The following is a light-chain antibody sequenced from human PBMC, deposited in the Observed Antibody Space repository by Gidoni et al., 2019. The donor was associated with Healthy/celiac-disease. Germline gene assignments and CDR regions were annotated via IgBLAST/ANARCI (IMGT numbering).Light chain of an antibody. J-gene: IGKJ1*01. CDR2: GAS. CDR1: QSVSSSY. Sequence: EIVLTPSPGTLSLSPGERATLSCRASQSVSSSYLAWYQQKPGQAPRLLIYGASGRATGIPDRFSGSGSGTDFTLTISRLEPEDFAVYYCQQYGSSPPRTFGQGTKVEIK. V-gene: IGKV3-20*01. CDR3: QQYGSSPPRT.